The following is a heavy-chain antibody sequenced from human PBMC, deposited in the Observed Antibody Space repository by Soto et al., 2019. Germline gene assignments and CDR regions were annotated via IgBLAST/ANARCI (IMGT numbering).Heavy chain of an antibody. CDR2: IGTNGDST. Sequence: PGGSLRLSCSASGFTFSNYALHWVRQAPGKGLEYVSSIGTNGDSTFYAESVKGRFTISRDNSKNTLYLQMRNLGPEYTAVYYCVKPPAYYIDSYAYYPVWGQGTLVTVSS. V-gene: IGHV3-64D*06. J-gene: IGHJ4*02. D-gene: IGHD3-22*01. CDR1: GFTFSNYA. CDR3: VKPPAYYIDSYAYYPV.